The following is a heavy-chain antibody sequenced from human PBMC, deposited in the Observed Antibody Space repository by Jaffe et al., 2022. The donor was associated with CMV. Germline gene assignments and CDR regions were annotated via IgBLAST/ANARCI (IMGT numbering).Heavy chain of an antibody. J-gene: IGHJ6*03. V-gene: IGHV3-48*03. Sequence: EVQLVESGGGLVQPGGSLRLSCAASGFTFSSYEMNWVRQAPGKGLEWVSYISSSGSTIYYADSVKGRFTISRDNAKNSLYLQMNSLRAEDTAVYYCARPEYCGGDCYHYMDVWGKGTTVTVSS. CDR3: ARPEYCGGDCYHYMDV. CDR2: ISSSGSTI. CDR1: GFTFSSYE. D-gene: IGHD2-21*02.